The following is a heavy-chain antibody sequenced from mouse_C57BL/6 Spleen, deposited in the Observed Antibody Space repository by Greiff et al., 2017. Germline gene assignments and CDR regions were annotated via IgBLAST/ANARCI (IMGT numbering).Heavy chain of an antibody. CDR2: IYPGDGDT. V-gene: IGHV1-82*01. CDR3: AYYGSYYAMDY. D-gene: IGHD1-1*01. Sequence: QVQLQQSGPELVKPGASVKISCKASGYAFSSSWMNWVKQRPGKGLEGIGRIYPGDGDTNYNGKFKGKATLTADKSSSTAYMQLSSLTSEDSAVYFCAYYGSYYAMDYWGQGTSVTVSS. CDR1: GYAFSSSW. J-gene: IGHJ4*01.